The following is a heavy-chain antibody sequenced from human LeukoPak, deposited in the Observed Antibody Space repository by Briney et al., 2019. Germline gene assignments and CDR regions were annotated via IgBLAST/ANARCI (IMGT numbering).Heavy chain of an antibody. J-gene: IGHJ5*02. Sequence: SVKVSCKASGGTFSSYAISWVRQAPGQGLEWMGGIIPIFGTANYAQKFQGRVTITADESTSTAYMELSSLRSEDTTVYYCARWKWELPHWFDPWGQGTLVTVSS. D-gene: IGHD1-26*01. CDR1: GGTFSSYA. CDR3: ARWKWELPHWFDP. CDR2: IIPIFGTA. V-gene: IGHV1-69*13.